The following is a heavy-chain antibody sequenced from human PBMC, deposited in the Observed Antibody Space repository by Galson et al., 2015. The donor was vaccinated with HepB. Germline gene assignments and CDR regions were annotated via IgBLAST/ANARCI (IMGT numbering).Heavy chain of an antibody. D-gene: IGHD2-15*01. CDR3: ARVLRYSFYMDV. CDR1: GGSVSNSNYY. J-gene: IGHJ6*03. CDR2: IHYSGST. Sequence: ETLSLTCTVSGGSVSNSNYYWGWIRQPPGKGLEWIGNIHYSGSTSYNPSLNSRVTMSVDTSKNQFSLKLSSVTAADTTVYYCARVLRYSFYMDVWGKGTTVTVSS. V-gene: IGHV4-39*01.